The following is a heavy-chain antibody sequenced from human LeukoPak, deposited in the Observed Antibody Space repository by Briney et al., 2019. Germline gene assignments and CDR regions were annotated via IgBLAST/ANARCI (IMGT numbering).Heavy chain of an antibody. V-gene: IGHV5-51*01. J-gene: IGHJ6*03. Sequence: GESLKISCKGSGYSFTSYWIGWVRQMPGKGLEWMGIIYPGDSDTRYSPSFQGQVTISADKSISTAYLQWSSLKASDTAIYYCARSSGSSSYYSYMDVWGKGTTVTVSS. CDR2: IYPGDSDT. CDR1: GYSFTSYW. CDR3: ARSSGSSSYYSYMDV. D-gene: IGHD2-2*01.